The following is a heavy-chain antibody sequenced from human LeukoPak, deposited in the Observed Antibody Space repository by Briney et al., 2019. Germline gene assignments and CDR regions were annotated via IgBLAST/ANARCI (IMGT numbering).Heavy chain of an antibody. V-gene: IGHV3-23*01. CDR3: AKMTGFGGSRFDC. D-gene: IGHD2-15*01. CDR1: GFIFSNYA. CDR2: IGGSGGNT. J-gene: IGHJ4*02. Sequence: GGSLRLSCAASGFIFSNYAMSWVRQAPGKGLEWVSAIGGSGGNTYYADSVKGRFTISRDNSKNTLDLQMNSLRAEDTAVYYCAKMTGFGGSRFDCWGQGTLVTVSA.